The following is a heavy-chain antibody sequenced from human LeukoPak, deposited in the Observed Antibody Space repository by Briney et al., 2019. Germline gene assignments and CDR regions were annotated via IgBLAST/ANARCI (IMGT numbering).Heavy chain of an antibody. J-gene: IGHJ4*02. Sequence: PGGSLRLSCAASGFTFSRYAMSWVRQAPARGLEWVSSLRGDGDTFYADSVKGGFTLSRDESRNTVYLQMNNLRIEDTAVYFCAKASWASSADAVLWGQGTLVTVSS. CDR3: AKASWASSADAVL. CDR2: LRGDGDT. D-gene: IGHD3-3*02. V-gene: IGHV3-23*01. CDR1: GFTFSRYA.